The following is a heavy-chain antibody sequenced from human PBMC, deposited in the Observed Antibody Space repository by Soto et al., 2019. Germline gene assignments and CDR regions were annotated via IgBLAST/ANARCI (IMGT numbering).Heavy chain of an antibody. V-gene: IGHV6-1*01. CDR1: GESVSSNSAA. J-gene: IGHJ6*02. CDR2: TYYRSKWYN. D-gene: IGHD2-21*01. Sequence: SQTLSLTCAISGESVSSNSAARNWIRQSPSRGLEWLGRTYYRSKWYNDYAVSVKSRITISPDTSTNQVSLQLNSATPEDTAVYYCVRVRYIVVVSDFYYVIDVWGQGTTVTGSS. CDR3: VRVRYIVVVSDFYYVIDV.